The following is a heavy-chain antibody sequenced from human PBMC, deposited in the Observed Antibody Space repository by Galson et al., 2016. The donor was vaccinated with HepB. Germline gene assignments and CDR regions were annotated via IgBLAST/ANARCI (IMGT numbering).Heavy chain of an antibody. CDR3: ARITGAGNFDY. Sequence: PALVKPTHTLTLTCTFSGFSLTTSTMRVGWIRQPPGKALEWLARIDWDGDKFYRPSLKTRLTISKDTSKNQVVLTMTNMDPVDTATYYCARITGAGNFDYWGLGTLVTVSS. V-gene: IGHV2-70*04. D-gene: IGHD3-10*01. CDR2: IDWDGDK. J-gene: IGHJ4*02. CDR1: GFSLTTSTMR.